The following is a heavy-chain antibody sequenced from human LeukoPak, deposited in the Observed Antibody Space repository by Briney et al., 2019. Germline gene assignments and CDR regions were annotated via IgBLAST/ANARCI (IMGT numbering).Heavy chain of an antibody. CDR3: ARATTAMEPFDY. D-gene: IGHD5-18*01. Sequence: GGSLRLSCAASGFTFSSYSMNWVRQAPGKGLEWVSSISSSSSYTYYADSVKGRFTISRDNAKNSLYLQMNSLRAEDTAVYYCARATTAMEPFDYWGQGTLVTVSS. CDR1: GFTFSSYS. CDR2: ISSSSSYT. V-gene: IGHV3-21*01. J-gene: IGHJ4*02.